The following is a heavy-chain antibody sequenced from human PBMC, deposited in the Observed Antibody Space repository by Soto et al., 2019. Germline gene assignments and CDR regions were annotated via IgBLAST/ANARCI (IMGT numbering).Heavy chain of an antibody. D-gene: IGHD2-8*02. CDR2: VNHSGST. CDR3: ARDKITGLFDY. CDR1: GGSFSGYY. J-gene: IGHJ4*02. Sequence: SETLSLTCAVYGGSFSGYYWTCTRQPPGTGLEWIGEVNHSGSTNYNPSLKSRVTISVDTSKNQFSLKLTSVTAADTAVYYCARDKITGLFDYWGQGTLVTVSS. V-gene: IGHV4-34*01.